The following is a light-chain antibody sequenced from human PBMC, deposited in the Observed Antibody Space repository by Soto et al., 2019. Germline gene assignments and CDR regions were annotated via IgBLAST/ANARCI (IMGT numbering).Light chain of an antibody. Sequence: QSVLTQPASVSGSPGQSITITCTGTSSDIGGYDYVSWYQHHPGKAPKVIIYGVTNRPSGVSHRFSGSKSANTASLTISGLQAEDEADYYCSSYTSSSTLVVFGGGTKLTVL. CDR1: SSDIGGYDY. J-gene: IGLJ2*01. V-gene: IGLV2-14*01. CDR3: SSYTSSSTLVV. CDR2: GVT.